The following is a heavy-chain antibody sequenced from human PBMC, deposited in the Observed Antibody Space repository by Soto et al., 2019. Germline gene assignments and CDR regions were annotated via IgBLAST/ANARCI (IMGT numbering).Heavy chain of an antibody. V-gene: IGHV1-3*01. CDR3: ARAAPINLIVVVYFDY. CDR2: INAGNGNT. CDR1: GYTFTSYA. D-gene: IGHD3-22*01. J-gene: IGHJ4*02. Sequence: ASGKVSCKASGYTFTSYAMHWVRQAPGQRLEWMGWINAGNGNTKYSQKFQGRVTITRDTSASTAYMELSSLRSEDTAVYYCARAAPINLIVVVYFDYWGQGTLVTVSS.